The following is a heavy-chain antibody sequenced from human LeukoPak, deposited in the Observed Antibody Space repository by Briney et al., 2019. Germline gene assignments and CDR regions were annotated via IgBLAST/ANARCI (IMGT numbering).Heavy chain of an antibody. D-gene: IGHD3-3*01. J-gene: IGHJ4*02. Sequence: GGSLRLSCAASGFTFSSYGMTWVRQAPGKGLEWVSAISGSGGSTYYADSVKGRFTISRDNSKNTLYLQMNSLRAEDTAVYYCAKMGTTIFGVVIMDSFDYWGQGTLVTVSS. V-gene: IGHV3-23*01. CDR3: AKMGTTIFGVVIMDSFDY. CDR1: GFTFSSYG. CDR2: ISGSGGST.